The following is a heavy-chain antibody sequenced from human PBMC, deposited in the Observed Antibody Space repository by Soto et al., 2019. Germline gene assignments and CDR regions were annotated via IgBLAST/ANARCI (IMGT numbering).Heavy chain of an antibody. Sequence: GESLKISCRVSGYSLTSHWLGWVRQVPGKGLEWMGIIYPGDSDTRISPSFRGQVTMSVDKSINTAYLQWRSLKASDTALYYCARPGPENSFDYWGKGTLVTVSS. CDR3: ARPGPENSFDY. D-gene: IGHD1-1*01. J-gene: IGHJ4*02. CDR1: GYSLTSHW. CDR2: IYPGDSDT. V-gene: IGHV5-51*01.